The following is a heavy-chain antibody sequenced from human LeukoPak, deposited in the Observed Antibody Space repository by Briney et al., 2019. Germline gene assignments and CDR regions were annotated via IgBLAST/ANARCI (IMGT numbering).Heavy chain of an antibody. J-gene: IGHJ4*02. D-gene: IGHD5-18*01. Sequence: SQTLSLTCTVSGGSISSGDHYWNWIRQPPGKGLEWIGEINHSGSTNYNPSLKSRVTISVDTSKNQFSLKLSSVTAADTAVYYCARGQSRIQLWLRHLSPFDYWGQGTLVTVSS. CDR2: INHSGST. CDR1: GGSISSGDHY. V-gene: IGHV4-30-4*08. CDR3: ARGQSRIQLWLRHLSPFDY.